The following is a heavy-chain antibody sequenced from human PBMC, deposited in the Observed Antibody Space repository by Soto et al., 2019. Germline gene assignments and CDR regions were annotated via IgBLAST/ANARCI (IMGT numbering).Heavy chain of an antibody. CDR2: VSHDGTKE. Sequence: GGSLRLSCAASDFVFYDYPIHWVRQAPGKGLEWVAVVSHDGTKEYYSYSVKRRFSISRDNSNNTSFLQMNSLRAEDTAVYYCARESTITHFDHWGQGTLVTVS. D-gene: IGHD5-12*01. J-gene: IGHJ4*02. V-gene: IGHV3-30-3*01. CDR1: DFVFYDYP. CDR3: ARESTITHFDH.